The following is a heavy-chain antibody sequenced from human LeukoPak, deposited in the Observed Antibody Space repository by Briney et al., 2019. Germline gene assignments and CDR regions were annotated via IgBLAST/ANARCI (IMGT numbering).Heavy chain of an antibody. Sequence: PGGSLRLSCAASGFTFSSYSMKWVRQAPGKGLKWVSSISSSSSYIYYADSVKGRFTISRDNAKNSLYLQMNSLRAEDTAVYYCARELGTNYFDYWGQGTLVTVSS. D-gene: IGHD7-27*01. CDR2: ISSSSSYI. J-gene: IGHJ4*02. V-gene: IGHV3-21*01. CDR1: GFTFSSYS. CDR3: ARELGTNYFDY.